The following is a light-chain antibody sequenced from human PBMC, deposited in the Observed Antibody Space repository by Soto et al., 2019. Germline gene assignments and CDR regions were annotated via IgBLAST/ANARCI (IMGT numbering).Light chain of an antibody. CDR3: QQRSNWPPDT. CDR2: DAS. Sequence: IVLTQSAATLSLSPGERATLSCRASQSVSSYLAWYQQKPGQAPRLLIYDASNRATGIPARFSGSGSGTDFTLTISSLEPEDFAVYYCQQRSNWPPDTFGPGTKVDIK. CDR1: QSVSSY. J-gene: IGKJ3*01. V-gene: IGKV3-11*01.